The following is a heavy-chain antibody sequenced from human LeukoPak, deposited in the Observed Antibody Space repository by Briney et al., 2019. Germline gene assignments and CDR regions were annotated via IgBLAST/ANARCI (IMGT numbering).Heavy chain of an antibody. J-gene: IGHJ4*02. Sequence: SLRLSCAASGFTFDDYAMHWVRQAPGQGLEWVSGISWNSGSIGYADSVKGRFNISRDNAKNSLYLQMNSLRAEDTAVYYCARGLTDYWGQGTLVTVSS. CDR1: GFTFDDYA. D-gene: IGHD4/OR15-4a*01. V-gene: IGHV3-9*01. CDR2: ISWNSGSI. CDR3: ARGLTDY.